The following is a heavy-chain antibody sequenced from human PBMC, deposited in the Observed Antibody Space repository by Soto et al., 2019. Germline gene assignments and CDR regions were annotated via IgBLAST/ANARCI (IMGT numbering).Heavy chain of an antibody. CDR2: IKQDGTEK. CDR1: GFTFSRYW. V-gene: IGHV3-7*01. J-gene: IGHJ3*02. Sequence: GGSLRLSCAASGFTFSRYWMNWVRQAPGKGLEWVANIKQDGTEKNYVDSVKGRFTISRDNARNSLYLQMDSLRAEDTAVYFCARGDTTMITGMASFDIWGQGTMVTVSS. D-gene: IGHD5-18*01. CDR3: ARGDTTMITGMASFDI.